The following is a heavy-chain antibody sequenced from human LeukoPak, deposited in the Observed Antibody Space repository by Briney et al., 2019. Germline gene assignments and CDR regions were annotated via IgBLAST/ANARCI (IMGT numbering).Heavy chain of an antibody. Sequence: PGGSLRLSCAASGFNFSSYAISWVRQAPGKGLEWVSAISGSGGSTYYADSVKGRFTISRDNSKNTLHLQMNSLRAEDTAVYYCAKDDCSSTSCYLNDAFDIWGQGTMVTVSS. CDR2: ISGSGGST. J-gene: IGHJ3*02. CDR3: AKDDCSSTSCYLNDAFDI. D-gene: IGHD2-2*01. CDR1: GFNFSSYA. V-gene: IGHV3-23*01.